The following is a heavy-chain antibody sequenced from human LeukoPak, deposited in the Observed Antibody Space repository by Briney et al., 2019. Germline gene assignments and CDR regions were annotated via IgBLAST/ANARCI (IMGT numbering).Heavy chain of an antibody. CDR3: ARDDYGHVFDY. D-gene: IGHD4-17*01. Sequence: SETLSLTCTVSGDSISCSYWSWVRQSPGRGLEWIGFIYYSGSTKYYPSLKSRVPISVDTSKNQFSLKLSSVTAADTAVDYCARDDYGHVFDYWGQGTLVTVSS. CDR2: IYYSGST. V-gene: IGHV4-59*01. J-gene: IGHJ4*02. CDR1: GDSISCSY.